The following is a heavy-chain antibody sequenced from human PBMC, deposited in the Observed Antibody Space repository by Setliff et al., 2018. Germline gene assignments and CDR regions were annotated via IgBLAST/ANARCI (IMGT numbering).Heavy chain of an antibody. Sequence: SVKVSCKASGGTFDNYALSWVRQAPGQGLEWMGGIIPIFHSPNYAQSFQGRVAISADESTSSVFLELSSLRSEDTAVYYCAREVGYYDSSGYPDVWGKGTTVTVSS. CDR2: IIPIFHSP. CDR3: AREVGYYDSSGYPDV. D-gene: IGHD3-22*01. V-gene: IGHV1-69*13. CDR1: GGTFDNYA. J-gene: IGHJ6*04.